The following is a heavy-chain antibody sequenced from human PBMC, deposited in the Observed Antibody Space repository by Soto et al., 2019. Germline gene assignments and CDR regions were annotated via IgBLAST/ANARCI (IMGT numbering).Heavy chain of an antibody. J-gene: IGHJ4*02. CDR1: GGTFSSYA. CDR3: ARGDCSGGSCTGFLFDY. V-gene: IGHV1-69*01. Sequence: QVQLVQSGAEVKKPGSSVKVSCKASGGTFSSYAISWVRQAPGQGLEWMGGIIPIFGTANYAQKFQGRVTITADESTSTAYMELSSLRSEDTAVYYCARGDCSGGSCTGFLFDYWGQGTLVTVSS. CDR2: IIPIFGTA. D-gene: IGHD2-15*01.